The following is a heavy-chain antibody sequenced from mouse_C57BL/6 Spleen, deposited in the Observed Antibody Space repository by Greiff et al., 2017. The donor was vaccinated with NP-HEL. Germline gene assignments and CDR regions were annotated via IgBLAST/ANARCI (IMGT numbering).Heavy chain of an antibody. CDR3: ARRAFYGKNYAMDY. CDR1: GYSFTDYN. D-gene: IGHD2-10*01. Sequence: EVQLQESGPELVKPGASVKISCKASGYSFTDYNMNWVKQSNGKSLEWIGVINPNYGTTSYNQKFKGKATLTVDQSSSTAYMQLNSLTSEDSAVYYCARRAFYGKNYAMDYWGQGTSVTVSS. V-gene: IGHV1-39*01. J-gene: IGHJ4*01. CDR2: INPNYGTT.